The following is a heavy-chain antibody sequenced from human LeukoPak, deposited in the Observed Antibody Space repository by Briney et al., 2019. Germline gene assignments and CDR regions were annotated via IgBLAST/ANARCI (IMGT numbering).Heavy chain of an antibody. Sequence: SETLSLTCTVSGGSISSYYWSWIRQPPGKGLEWIGYIYYSGSTNYNPSLKSRVTMSVDTSKNQFSLKLSSVTAADTAVYYCARDDAYSYPQPLFDPWGQGTLVTVSS. V-gene: IGHV4-59*12. J-gene: IGHJ5*02. D-gene: IGHD5-18*01. CDR3: ARDDAYSYPQPLFDP. CDR2: IYYSGST. CDR1: GGSISSYY.